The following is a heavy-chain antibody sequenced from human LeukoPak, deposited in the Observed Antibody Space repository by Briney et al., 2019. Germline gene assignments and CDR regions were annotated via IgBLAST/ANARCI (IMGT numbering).Heavy chain of an antibody. V-gene: IGHV4-34*01. CDR1: GGSFSGYY. D-gene: IGHD5-18*01. J-gene: IGHJ6*02. CDR3: AREACRRCRDTPMVRLYGMDV. CDR2: INHSGST. Sequence: SETLSLTCAVYGGSFSGYYWSWIRQPPGKGLEWIGEINHSGSTNYNPSLKSRVTISVDTSKNQFSLKLSSVTAADTAVYYRAREACRRCRDTPMVRLYGMDVWGLGTTVTVS.